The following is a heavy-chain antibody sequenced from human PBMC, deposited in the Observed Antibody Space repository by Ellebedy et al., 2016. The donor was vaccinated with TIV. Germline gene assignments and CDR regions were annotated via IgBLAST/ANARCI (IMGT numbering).Heavy chain of an antibody. Sequence: GGSLRLSCAASGFSFRNYWMTRVRQAPGKGLEWMANLKEDESESYYLDSVQGRFTISKDSAKNSLYLQMNSLRAEDTAMYYCARNLLWQSSTYRPIDYWGQGTLVTVSS. CDR2: LKEDESES. J-gene: IGHJ4*02. V-gene: IGHV3-7*01. D-gene: IGHD2-2*01. CDR3: ARNLLWQSSTYRPIDY. CDR1: GFSFRNYW.